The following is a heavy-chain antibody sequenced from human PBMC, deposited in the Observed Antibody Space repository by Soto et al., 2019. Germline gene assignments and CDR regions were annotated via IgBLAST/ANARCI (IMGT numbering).Heavy chain of an antibody. J-gene: IGHJ4*02. CDR2: IKQDGREK. CDR1: GITFNTYW. Sequence: PGGSLRLACAASGITFNTYWMNWVRQAPGKGLEWVANIKQDGREKYYVDSVKGRFTISRDYAKNSLDLQMNSLRADDTAVYYLARASLIGFTGYALDYWAQGTLAAVSP. V-gene: IGHV3-7*01. CDR3: ARASLIGFTGYALDY. D-gene: IGHD5-12*01.